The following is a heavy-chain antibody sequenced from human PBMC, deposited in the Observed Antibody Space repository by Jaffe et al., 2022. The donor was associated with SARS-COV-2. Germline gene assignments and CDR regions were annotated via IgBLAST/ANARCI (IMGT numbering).Heavy chain of an antibody. CDR1: GFTFSTYY. V-gene: IGHV3-74*01. CDR3: TRGTNGWNGIDY. J-gene: IGHJ4*02. D-gene: IGHD1-1*01. Sequence: EVQLVESGGGSVQPGGSLRLSCAASGFTFSTYYMHWVRQTPGKELVWVAQIGGDGRIINYADSVRGRFTISRDNAKNTLFLQMNSLRVDDTAVYFCTRGTNGWNGIDYWGQGTLVTVSS. CDR2: IGGDGRII.